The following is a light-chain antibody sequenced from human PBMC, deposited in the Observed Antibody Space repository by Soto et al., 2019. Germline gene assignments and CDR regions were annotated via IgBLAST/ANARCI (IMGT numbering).Light chain of an antibody. CDR1: QGIRKS. V-gene: IGKV1-27*01. CDR2: DAS. CDR3: RKDDSAPLT. J-gene: IGKJ4*01. Sequence: DIQMTQSPSSLSASVGDTVTITCRASQGIRKSLAWYQQKPGKIPKLLFYDASTLQSGVPSRFSGSGSGTDFTLTITTLQPEDVASYNCRKDDSAPLTPGGGTKV.